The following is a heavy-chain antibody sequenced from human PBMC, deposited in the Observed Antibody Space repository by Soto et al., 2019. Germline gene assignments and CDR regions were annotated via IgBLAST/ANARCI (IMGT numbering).Heavy chain of an antibody. CDR2: IYDSGTT. CDR1: GYSISSSNW. D-gene: IGHD1-26*01. V-gene: IGHV4-28*01. J-gene: IGHJ4*02. CDR3: ARREIQGPIDY. Sequence: QVQLQESGPGLVKPSVTLSLTCAVSGYSISSSNWWGWIRQPPGKGLEWIGYIYDSGTTYYNPSLKSRVTMSVDTSKNQFSLKLTSVTAVDTAVYYCARREIQGPIDYWGQGTLVTVSS.